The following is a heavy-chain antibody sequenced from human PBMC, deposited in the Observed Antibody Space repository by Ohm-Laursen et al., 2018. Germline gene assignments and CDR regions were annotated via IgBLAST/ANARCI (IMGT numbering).Heavy chain of an antibody. CDR2: IDRGGNG. D-gene: IGHD5-12*01. CDR1: GFSVSTNY. Sequence: SLRLSCAASGFSVSTNYMNWARQAPGKGLEWVSEIDRGGNGYYAESVKGRFTISRDNAKNTLYLQMNSLRGDDTAVYYCARAQRLVASANDYWGQGTLVTVSS. J-gene: IGHJ4*02. CDR3: ARAQRLVASANDY. V-gene: IGHV3-53*01.